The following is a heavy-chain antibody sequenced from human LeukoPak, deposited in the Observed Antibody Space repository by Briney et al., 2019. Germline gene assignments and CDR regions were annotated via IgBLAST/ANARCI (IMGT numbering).Heavy chain of an antibody. V-gene: IGHV4-34*01. Sequence: KPSETLSLTCAVYGGSFRVYYWSWIRQPPGKGLEWIGEINHSGSTNYNPSLKSRVTISVDTSKNQFSLKLSSVTAADTAVYYCARGTYYYDSSGYYYVVHFDYWGQGTLVTVSS. CDR3: ARGTYYYDSSGYYYVVHFDY. CDR1: GGSFRVYY. CDR2: INHSGST. D-gene: IGHD3-22*01. J-gene: IGHJ4*02.